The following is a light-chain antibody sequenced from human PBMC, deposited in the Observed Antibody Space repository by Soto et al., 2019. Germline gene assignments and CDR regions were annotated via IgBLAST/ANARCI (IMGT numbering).Light chain of an antibody. V-gene: IGLV1-44*01. CDR1: PSNIGSNT. Sequence: QSALTQPPSASGTAGQRVTISCSGSPSNIGSNTVNWYQQLPGTAPNTLIFSNNQRPSGVPDRFSGSKSATSGSLAISGLLSEDEADYYCAAWDDSLNAYVFGTGTKLTVL. J-gene: IGLJ1*01. CDR3: AAWDDSLNAYV. CDR2: SNN.